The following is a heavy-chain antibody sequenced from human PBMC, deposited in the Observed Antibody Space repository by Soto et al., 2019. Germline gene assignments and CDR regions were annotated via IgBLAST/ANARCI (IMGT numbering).Heavy chain of an antibody. CDR2: ISSSSTI. D-gene: IGHD1-20*01. CDR3: AREGGLTGIDY. V-gene: IGHV3-48*02. Sequence: GGSLRLSCAASGFTFSSYSTNWVRQAPGKGLEWVSYISSSSTIYYADSVKGRFTISRDNAKNSLYLQMNSLRDEDTAVYYCAREGGLTGIDYWGQGTLVTVSS. CDR1: GFTFSSYS. J-gene: IGHJ4*02.